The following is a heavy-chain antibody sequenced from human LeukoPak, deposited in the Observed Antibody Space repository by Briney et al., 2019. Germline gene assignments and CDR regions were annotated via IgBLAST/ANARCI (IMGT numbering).Heavy chain of an antibody. CDR3: AKGGCRGTCNPLAY. Sequence: PGGSLRLSCAASGFTFGGSGMSWVRQAPGKGLEWISSSGDSDGSTYYADSLKGRFTISRDNSKNTLYLQMNNLRAEDTAVYYCAKGGCRGTCNPLAYWGQGALVTVSP. CDR2: SGDSDGST. CDR1: GFTFGGSG. V-gene: IGHV3-23*01. D-gene: IGHD2-15*01. J-gene: IGHJ4*02.